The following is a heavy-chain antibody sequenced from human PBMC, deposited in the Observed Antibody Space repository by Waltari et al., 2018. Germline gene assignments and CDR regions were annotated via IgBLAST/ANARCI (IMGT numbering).Heavy chain of an antibody. J-gene: IGHJ4*02. CDR2: IYHSGST. D-gene: IGHD6-13*01. CDR1: GYSISSGYY. CDR3: AGQQLLPRDY. V-gene: IGHV4-38-2*02. Sequence: QVQLQESGPGLVKPSETMSLTCTVSGYSISSGYYLGWSRPPPGTGLEWIGSIYHSGSTYYTPSLKSRVTISVDTSRNQFSLKLSSVTAADTAVYYCAGQQLLPRDYWGQGTLVTVSS.